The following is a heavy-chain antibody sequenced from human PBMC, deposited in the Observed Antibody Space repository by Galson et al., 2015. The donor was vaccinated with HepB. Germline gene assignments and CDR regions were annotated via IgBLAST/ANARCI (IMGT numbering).Heavy chain of an antibody. V-gene: IGHV3-15*01. J-gene: IGHJ4*02. Sequence: SLRLSCAASGFTFSDAWMCWVRQAPGKGLEWIGRVKSRTFGGTADYGTPVKGRFTISRDDSKHTLSLLMNSLKTEDTAVYYCTTTVRPEDLVDYWGQGSLVTVSS. CDR3: TTTVRPEDLVDY. CDR1: GFTFSDAW. CDR2: VKSRTFGGTA. D-gene: IGHD1-14*01.